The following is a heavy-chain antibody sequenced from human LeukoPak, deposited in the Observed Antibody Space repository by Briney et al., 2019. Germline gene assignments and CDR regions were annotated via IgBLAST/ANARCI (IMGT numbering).Heavy chain of an antibody. D-gene: IGHD3-22*01. V-gene: IGHV1-69*13. J-gene: IGHJ4*02. Sequence: GASVNVSCKASGFTFTNYAMQWVRQAPGQRLEWMGGIIPIFGTANYAQKFQGRVTITADESTSTAYMELSSLRSEDTAVYYCASGYYDSSGYYSPGDYFDYWGQGTLVTVSS. CDR2: IIPIFGTA. CDR1: GFTFTNYA. CDR3: ASGYYDSSGYYSPGDYFDY.